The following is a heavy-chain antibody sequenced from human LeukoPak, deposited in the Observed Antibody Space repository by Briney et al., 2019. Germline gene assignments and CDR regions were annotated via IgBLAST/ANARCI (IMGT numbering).Heavy chain of an antibody. Sequence: ASVKVSCKASGGTFSSYAISWVRQAPGQGLEWMGGIIPIFGTANYAQKFQGRVTITADESTSTAYMELSSLRSEDTAVYYCARSHPMVRGVSSYHMDGGGKGTTVTISS. CDR3: ARSHPMVRGVSSYHMDG. J-gene: IGHJ6*03. D-gene: IGHD3-10*01. CDR1: GGTFSSYA. CDR2: IIPIFGTA. V-gene: IGHV1-69*13.